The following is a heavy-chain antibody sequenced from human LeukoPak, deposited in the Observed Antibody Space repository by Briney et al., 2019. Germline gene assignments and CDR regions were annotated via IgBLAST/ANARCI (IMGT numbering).Heavy chain of an antibody. D-gene: IGHD6-13*01. CDR1: GFTVSSNY. J-gene: IGHJ4*02. V-gene: IGHV3-66*01. CDR2: IYSGGST. Sequence: GGSLRLSCAASGFTVSSNYMSWVRQAPGKGLEWVSVIYSGGSTYYADSVKGRFTISRDNSKNTLYLQMNSLRAEDTAVYYCAKDGVNDIAAAVGCLDYWGQGTLVTVSS. CDR3: AKDGVNDIAAAVGCLDY.